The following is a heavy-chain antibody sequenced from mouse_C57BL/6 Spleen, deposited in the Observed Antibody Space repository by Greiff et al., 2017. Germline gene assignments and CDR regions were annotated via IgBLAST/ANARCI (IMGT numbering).Heavy chain of an antibody. Sequence: VKLVESGPGLVAPSQSLSITCTVSGFSLTSYGVHWVRQPPGKGLEWLVVIWSDGSTTYNSALNSRLSISKDNSKSQVFLKMNSLQTDDTAMYYCARHSRSYYAMDYWGQGTSVTVSS. CDR1: GFSLTSYG. CDR3: ARHSRSYYAMDY. CDR2: IWSDGST. V-gene: IGHV2-6-1*01. J-gene: IGHJ4*01.